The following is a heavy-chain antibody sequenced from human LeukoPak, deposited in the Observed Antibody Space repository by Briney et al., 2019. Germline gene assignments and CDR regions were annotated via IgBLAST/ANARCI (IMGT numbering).Heavy chain of an antibody. D-gene: IGHD2-21*02. V-gene: IGHV3-23*01. J-gene: IGHJ4*02. CDR1: GFTFSTNA. Sequence: GGSLRLSCSASGFTFSTNAMSWVRQASGKGLEWVSSLSASGGATYYADSVKGRFTISRDNSKNTLSLHMNSLRDEDTAVYYCARGTSYCGGDCYSSWGQGTLVTVSS. CDR3: ARGTSYCGGDCYSS. CDR2: LSASGGAT.